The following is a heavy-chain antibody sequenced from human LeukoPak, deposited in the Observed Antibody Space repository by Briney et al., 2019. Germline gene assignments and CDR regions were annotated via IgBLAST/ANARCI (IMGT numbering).Heavy chain of an antibody. V-gene: IGHV1-18*01. D-gene: IGHD4-17*01. CDR1: GYTFTSYG. Sequence: GASVKVSCKASGYTFTSYGISWVRQAPGQGLEWMGWISAYNGNTNYAQKLQGRVTMTTDTSTSTAYMELRSLRSDDTAVYYCARCLKTTGIWDYYYYMDVWGKGTTVTVSS. CDR2: ISAYNGNT. CDR3: ARCLKTTGIWDYYYYMDV. J-gene: IGHJ6*03.